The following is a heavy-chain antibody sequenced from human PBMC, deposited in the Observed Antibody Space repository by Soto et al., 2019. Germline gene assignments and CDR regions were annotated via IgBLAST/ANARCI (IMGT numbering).Heavy chain of an antibody. J-gene: IGHJ5*02. CDR2: IYWDDDK. CDR3: AHHNYYDST. V-gene: IGHV2-5*02. Sequence: QITLKESGPTLVKPTQTLTLTCTFSGFSLSTSGVGVGWIRQPPGKALEWLALIYWDDDKRYSPSLKSRLTXXKDTSKHQVVLTMTNMDPVDTATYYCAHHNYYDSTWGQGTLVTVSS. D-gene: IGHD3-22*01. CDR1: GFSLSTSGVG.